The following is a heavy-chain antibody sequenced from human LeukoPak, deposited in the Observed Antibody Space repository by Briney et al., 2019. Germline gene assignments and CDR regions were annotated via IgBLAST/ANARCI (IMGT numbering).Heavy chain of an antibody. J-gene: IGHJ4*02. CDR1: GGSFSGYY. CDR3: ARVGVITMIVNY. D-gene: IGHD3-22*01. CDR2: INHSGST. V-gene: IGHV4-34*01. Sequence: KTSETLSLTCAVYGGSFSGYYWSWIRQPPGKGLEWIGEINHSGSTNYNPSLRGRVTISVDTSKNQFSLNLRSVTAGDTAVYYCARVGVITMIVNYWGQGTLVTASS.